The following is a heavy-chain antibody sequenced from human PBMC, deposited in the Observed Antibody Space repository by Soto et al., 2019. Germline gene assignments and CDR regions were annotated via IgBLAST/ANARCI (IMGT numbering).Heavy chain of an antibody. Sequence: QVQLVESGGGVVQPGRSLRLSCAASGFTFISYAMHWVRQAPGKGLEWVAVISFDGSTEYYADSVKCRFTISRDNSKNTVYLQMNSLRSEDTAVYYCARSRHGSGSYTHFYYGLDVWCQGTTVTVSS. CDR1: GFTFISYA. J-gene: IGHJ6*02. CDR2: ISFDGSTE. D-gene: IGHD3-10*01. V-gene: IGHV3-30-3*01. CDR3: ARSRHGSGSYTHFYYGLDV.